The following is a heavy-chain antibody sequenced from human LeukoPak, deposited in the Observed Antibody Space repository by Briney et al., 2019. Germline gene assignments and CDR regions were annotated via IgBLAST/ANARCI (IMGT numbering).Heavy chain of an antibody. CDR3: ARDLETYYDFWSGYYTSNWFDP. D-gene: IGHD3-3*01. CDR2: INHSGST. Sequence: SETLSLTCAVYGGSFSGYYWSWIRQPPGKGLEWIGEINHSGSTNYNPSLKSRVTISVDTSKNQFSLKLSSVTAADTAVYYCARDLETYYDFWSGYYTSNWFDPWGQGTLVTVSS. V-gene: IGHV4-34*01. CDR1: GGSFSGYY. J-gene: IGHJ5*02.